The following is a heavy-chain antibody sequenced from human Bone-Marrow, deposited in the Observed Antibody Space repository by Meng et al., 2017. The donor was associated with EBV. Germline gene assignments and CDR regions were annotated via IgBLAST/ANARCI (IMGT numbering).Heavy chain of an antibody. CDR2: FLPILGAA. J-gene: IGHJ5*02. Sequence: QGHVGQAGAEVKKPGASVKVSCKASGDIFTNLAFTWVRQVPGKGLEWMGGFLPILGAANYAQKFQGRLTITADKSTTTAFMELRSLRVDDTAVYFCARDGIAVPGGSNWFDPWGQGTLVTVSS. CDR3: ARDGIAVPGGSNWFDP. V-gene: IGHV1-69*06. CDR1: GDIFTNLA. D-gene: IGHD6-19*01.